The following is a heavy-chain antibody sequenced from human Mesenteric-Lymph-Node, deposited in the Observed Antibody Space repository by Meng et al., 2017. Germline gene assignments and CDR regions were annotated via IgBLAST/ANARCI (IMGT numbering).Heavy chain of an antibody. Sequence: GESLKISCAASGFTFSSYAMHWVRQAPGKGLEWVAVISYDGSNKYYADSVKGRFTISRDNSKNTLYLQMNSLRAEDTAVYYCAREPTYWYSSSWYNRVDGMDVWGQGTTVTVSS. CDR1: GFTFSSYA. V-gene: IGHV3-30*04. CDR2: ISYDGSNK. CDR3: AREPTYWYSSSWYNRVDGMDV. D-gene: IGHD6-13*01. J-gene: IGHJ6*02.